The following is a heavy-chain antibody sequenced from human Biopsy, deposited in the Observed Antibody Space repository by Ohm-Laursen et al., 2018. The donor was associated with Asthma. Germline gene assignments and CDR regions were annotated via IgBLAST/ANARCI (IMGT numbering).Heavy chain of an antibody. V-gene: IGHV1-3*04. D-gene: IGHD3-9*01. CDR1: GYNFISFA. CDR2: VNTGNGDT. CDR3: ARTYYDFLTGQVKDVFGV. Sequence: ASVKVSCKASGYNFISFAIHWVRQAPGQRLEWMGWVNTGNGDTKYSQKFQGRVTITRGTSASTAYMELRSLRSEDTAAYYCARTYYDFLTGQVKDVFGVWGQGTMVTVSS. J-gene: IGHJ3*01.